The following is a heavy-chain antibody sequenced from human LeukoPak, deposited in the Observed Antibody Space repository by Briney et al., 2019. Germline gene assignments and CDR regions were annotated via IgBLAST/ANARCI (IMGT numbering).Heavy chain of an antibody. J-gene: IGHJ4*02. CDR1: GGSISSYY. Sequence: PSETLSLTCTVSGGSISSYYWSWIRRPPGKGLEWIGYIYYSGSTNYNPSLKSRVTISVDTSKNQFSLKLSSVTAADTAVYYCARFNYDSSGYYSSYWGQGTLVTVSS. CDR2: IYYSGST. V-gene: IGHV4-59*08. CDR3: ARFNYDSSGYYSSY. D-gene: IGHD3-22*01.